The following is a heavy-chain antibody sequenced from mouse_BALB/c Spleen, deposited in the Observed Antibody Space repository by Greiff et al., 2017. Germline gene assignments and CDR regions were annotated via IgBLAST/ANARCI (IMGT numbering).Heavy chain of an antibody. Sequence: EVKLMESGGDLVKPGGSLKLSCAASGFTFSSYGMSWVRQTPDKRLEWVATISSGGSYTYYPDSVKGRFTISRDNAKNTLYLQMSSLKSEDTAMYYCANYYGSSYGFAYWGQGTLVTVSA. CDR1: GFTFSSYG. D-gene: IGHD1-1*01. V-gene: IGHV5-6*01. CDR3: ANYYGSSYGFAY. CDR2: ISSGGSYT. J-gene: IGHJ3*01.